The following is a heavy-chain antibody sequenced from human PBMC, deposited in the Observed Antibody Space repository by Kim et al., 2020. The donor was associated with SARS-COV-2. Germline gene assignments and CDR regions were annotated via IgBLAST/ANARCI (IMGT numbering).Heavy chain of an antibody. CDR2: ISGSGGST. CDR3: AKVNSDDYVWGSYRLLESYYFDY. D-gene: IGHD3-16*02. CDR1: GFTFSSYA. Sequence: GGSLRLSCAASGFTFSSYAMSWVRQAPGKGLEWVSAISGSGGSTYYADSVKGRFTISRDNSKNTLYLQMNSLRAEDTAVYYCAKVNSDDYVWGSYRLLESYYFDYWGQGTLVTVSS. V-gene: IGHV3-23*01. J-gene: IGHJ4*02.